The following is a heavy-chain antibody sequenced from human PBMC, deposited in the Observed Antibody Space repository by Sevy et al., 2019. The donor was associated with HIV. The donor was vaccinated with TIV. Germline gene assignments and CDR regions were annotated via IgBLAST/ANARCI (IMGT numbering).Heavy chain of an antibody. D-gene: IGHD3-3*01. CDR3: AKLGDFPRTDPKRLRGFRPGENYYYYYGMDV. V-gene: IGHV3-23*01. CDR2: ISGSGGST. J-gene: IGHJ6*02. CDR1: GFTFSSYA. Sequence: GGSLRLSCAASGFTFSSYAMSWVRQAPGKGLEWVSAISGSGGSTYYADSVKGRFTISRDNSKNTLYLQMNSLRAEDTAVYYCAKLGDFPRTDPKRLRGFRPGENYYYYYGMDVWGQGTTVTVSS.